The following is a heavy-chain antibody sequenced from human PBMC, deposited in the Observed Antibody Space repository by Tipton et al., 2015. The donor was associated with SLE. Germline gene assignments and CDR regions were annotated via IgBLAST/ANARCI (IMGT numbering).Heavy chain of an antibody. CDR3: ARVGLIAAAKTFDI. V-gene: IGHV4-59*11. CDR2: IYYSGST. J-gene: IGHJ3*02. Sequence: TLSLTCTVSGGSISSHYWSWIRQPPGKGLEWIGYIYYSGSTSYNPSLKSRVTISVDTSKNQFSLKLSSVTAADTAAHYCARVGLIAAAKTFDIWGQGTMVTVSS. CDR1: GGSISSHY. D-gene: IGHD6-25*01.